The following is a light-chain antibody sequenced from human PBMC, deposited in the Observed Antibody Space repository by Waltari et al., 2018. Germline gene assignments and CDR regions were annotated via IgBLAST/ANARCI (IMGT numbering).Light chain of an antibody. J-gene: IGLJ3*02. CDR3: ATWDGSLGAWV. Sequence: QSVLTQSPSASATPGQRVTISCSGSSSNIGSNFVYWYHQLPGTAPKLLIYRNNQRPSGFPDRFSGSKSGTSASLAISGLRSEDEADYYCATWDGSLGAWVFGGGTKVTVL. CDR2: RNN. CDR1: SSNIGSNF. V-gene: IGLV1-47*01.